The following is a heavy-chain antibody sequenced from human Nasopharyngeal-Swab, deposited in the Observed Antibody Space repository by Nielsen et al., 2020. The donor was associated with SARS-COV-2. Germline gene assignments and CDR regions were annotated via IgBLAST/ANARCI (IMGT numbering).Heavy chain of an antibody. D-gene: IGHD1-26*01. V-gene: IGHV3-15*01. CDR1: GFTFSDAW. CDR2: IQSKTDGGTP. Sequence: ESLKISCAASGFTFSDAWMSWVRQAPGKGLEWVGRIQSKTDGGTPDYAAPVKGRFTISRDDSINTLYLQMSSLKTEDTAVYYCTTDRGANDHWGQGTLVTVSS. J-gene: IGHJ5*02. CDR3: TTDRGANDH.